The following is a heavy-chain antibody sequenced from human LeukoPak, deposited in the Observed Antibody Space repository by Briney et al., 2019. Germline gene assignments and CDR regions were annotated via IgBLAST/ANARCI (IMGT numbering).Heavy chain of an antibody. Sequence: ASVKVSCKASGYTFTSYGISWVRQAPGQGLEWMGIINPSGGSTSYAQKFQGRVTMTRDMSTSTVYMELSSLRSEDTAVYYCARVGIVGATGDYWGQGTLVTVSS. CDR3: ARVGIVGATGDY. CDR1: GYTFTSYG. CDR2: INPSGGST. D-gene: IGHD1-26*01. J-gene: IGHJ4*02. V-gene: IGHV1-46*01.